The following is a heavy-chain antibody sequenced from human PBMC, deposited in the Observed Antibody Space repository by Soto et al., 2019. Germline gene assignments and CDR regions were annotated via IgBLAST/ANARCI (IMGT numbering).Heavy chain of an antibody. Sequence: GGSLRLSCAASGFTFSRYSMNWVRQAPGKGLEWVSSISSSSSYIYYADSVKGRFTISRDNAKNSLYLQMNSLRAEDTAVYYCARDLNDYGDWGAFDIWGQGTMVTVSS. CDR1: GFTFSRYS. CDR2: ISSSSSYI. CDR3: ARDLNDYGDWGAFDI. J-gene: IGHJ3*02. D-gene: IGHD4-17*01. V-gene: IGHV3-21*01.